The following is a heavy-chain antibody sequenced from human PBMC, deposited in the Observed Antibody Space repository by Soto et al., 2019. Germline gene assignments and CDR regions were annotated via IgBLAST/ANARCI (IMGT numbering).Heavy chain of an antibody. D-gene: IGHD3-22*01. CDR3: AKDQAYYYDSPWYYFDY. J-gene: IGHJ4*02. Sequence: ESVGGVVQPGRSLRLSCAASGFTFSSYGMHWVRQAPGKGLEWVAVISYDGSNKYYADSVKGRFTISRDNSKNTLYLQMNSLRAEDTAVYYCAKDQAYYYDSPWYYFDYWGQGTLVTVSS. CDR1: GFTFSSYG. CDR2: ISYDGSNK. V-gene: IGHV3-30*18.